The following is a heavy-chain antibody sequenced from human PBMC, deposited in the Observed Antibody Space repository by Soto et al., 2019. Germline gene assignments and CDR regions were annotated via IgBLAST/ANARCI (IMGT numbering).Heavy chain of an antibody. J-gene: IGHJ2*01. CDR3: ARGASSGFEYWYFDL. D-gene: IGHD5-12*01. Sequence: QVQLVQSGAELKKPGSSVKVSCEASGGSFSKKAISWLRQAPGQGLEWMGGINTKFGATNYAPKFQGRITITADESTNTVYMTLSTLTFEDTAVYYGARGASSGFEYWYFDLWGRGTLVSVSS. CDR1: GGSFSKKA. CDR2: INTKFGAT. V-gene: IGHV1-69*01.